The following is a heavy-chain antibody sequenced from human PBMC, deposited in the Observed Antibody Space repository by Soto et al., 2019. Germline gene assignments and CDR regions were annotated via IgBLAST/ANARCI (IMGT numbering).Heavy chain of an antibody. V-gene: IGHV1-18*01. Sequence: QVQLVQSGAEVKKPGASVKVSCKASGYTFTSYGISWVRQAPGQGLEWMGWISAYNGNTNFAQKLQGRVTMTTDTSTSTAYMELRSLRSDDTAVYYCARDSGYDILTGSVGDWFDPWGQGTLVTVSS. D-gene: IGHD3-9*01. CDR3: ARDSGYDILTGSVGDWFDP. CDR2: ISAYNGNT. CDR1: GYTFTSYG. J-gene: IGHJ5*02.